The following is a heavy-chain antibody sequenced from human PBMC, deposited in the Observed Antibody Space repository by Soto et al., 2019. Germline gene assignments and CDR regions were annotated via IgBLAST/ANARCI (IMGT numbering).Heavy chain of an antibody. Sequence: SETLSLTCTVSGGSISSGGYYWSWIRPAPGRGLEWIGYIHSSGSIYYNPSLKSRATMSIDTAGNQFSLKVSSVTVADTAVYYCARDLDGLHDDTSGPFPRPGWGQGTLVTVSS. D-gene: IGHD3-22*01. CDR1: GGSISSGGYY. J-gene: IGHJ1*01. V-gene: IGHV4-30-4*08. CDR3: ARDLDGLHDDTSGPFPRPG. CDR2: IHSSGSI.